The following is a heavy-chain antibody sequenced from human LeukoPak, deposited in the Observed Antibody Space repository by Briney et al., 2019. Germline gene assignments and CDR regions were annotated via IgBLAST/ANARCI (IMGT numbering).Heavy chain of an antibody. V-gene: IGHV3-23*01. D-gene: IGHD2-15*01. J-gene: IGHJ6*03. Sequence: GGTLRLSCAASGFTFSDYGMSWVRQAPGKGLEWISSISSTGGTTSYADSVKGRFTISRDNSKNTLFLQVNSLRAEDTAIYYCAKNGDRGAYCSGGSCYPYYYYYMDVWGKGTTVTISS. CDR1: GFTFSDYG. CDR2: ISSTGGTT. CDR3: AKNGDRGAYCSGGSCYPYYYYYMDV.